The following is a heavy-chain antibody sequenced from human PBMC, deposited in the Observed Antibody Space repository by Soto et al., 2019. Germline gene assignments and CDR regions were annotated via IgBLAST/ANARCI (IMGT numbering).Heavy chain of an antibody. Sequence: SETLSLTCTVSGGSISTYYWSWIRQPPGKGLEWIGYINYSGSTNYNPSLKSRVTISVDTSKNQFSLKLSSVTAADTAVYYCARQDSGVLYASFDYWGQGTLVTVSS. CDR1: GGSISTYY. J-gene: IGHJ4*02. CDR3: ARQDSGVLYASFDY. V-gene: IGHV4-59*08. D-gene: IGHD2-8*02. CDR2: INYSGST.